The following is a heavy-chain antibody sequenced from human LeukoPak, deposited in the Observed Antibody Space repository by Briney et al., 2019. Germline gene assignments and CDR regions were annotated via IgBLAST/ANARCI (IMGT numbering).Heavy chain of an antibody. V-gene: IGHV3-11*03. J-gene: IGHJ4*02. CDR1: GFTFSTYY. D-gene: IGHD1-14*01. CDR2: ISSSSSYT. CDR3: VNAVSVWPYYFVC. Sequence: KAGGSLRLSCAASGFTFSTYYMSWIRQAPGKGLEWISFISSSSSYTNYADSVKGRFTISRDTTKNSLYLQMNSVGAEAAVFYYGVNAVSVWPYYFVCWGQGTLVTVSS.